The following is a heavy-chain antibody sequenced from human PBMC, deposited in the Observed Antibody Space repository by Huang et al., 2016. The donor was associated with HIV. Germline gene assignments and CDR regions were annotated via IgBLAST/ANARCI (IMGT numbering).Heavy chain of an antibody. CDR1: GFIFNNYG. CDR3: AKDRTPGYNYGYTYFDS. CDR2: IFSEGSRK. D-gene: IGHD5-18*01. V-gene: IGHV3-30*18. Sequence: QVHMVESGGGVVQPGKSLRLSCIGSGFIFNNYGLPWGRQAPGKGLEWVAVIFSEGSRKYHLDSLKGRFTISRDNSNNTSFLQLSGLRTDDTAVYYCAKDRTPGYNYGYTYFDSWGQGTLVTVSS. J-gene: IGHJ4*02.